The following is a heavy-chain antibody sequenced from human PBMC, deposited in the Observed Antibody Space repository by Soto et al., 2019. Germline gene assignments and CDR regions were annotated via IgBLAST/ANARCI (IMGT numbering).Heavy chain of an antibody. D-gene: IGHD3-3*01. CDR3: ARGRYDFWSGYSDAFDI. Sequence: QVQLQESGPGLVKPSQTLSLTCTVSGGSISSGDYYWSWIRQPPGKGLEWIGYIYYSGSTYYNPSLKSRVTISVDTSKNQFSLKLSSVTAADTAVYYCARGRYDFWSGYSDAFDIWGQGTMVTVSS. V-gene: IGHV4-30-4*01. CDR2: IYYSGST. J-gene: IGHJ3*02. CDR1: GGSISSGDYY.